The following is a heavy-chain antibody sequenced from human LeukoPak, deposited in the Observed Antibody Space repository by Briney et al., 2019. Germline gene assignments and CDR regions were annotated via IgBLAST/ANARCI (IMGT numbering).Heavy chain of an antibody. Sequence: SETLSLTCTVSGGSISSSSYYWGWIRQPPGKGLEWIGSIYYSGSTYYNPSLKSRVTISVDTSKNQFSLKLSSVTAADTAVYYCARRLSRRYCSGGSCYGMAFDIWGQGTMVTVSS. CDR3: ARRLSRRYCSGGSCYGMAFDI. J-gene: IGHJ3*02. CDR2: IYYSGST. CDR1: GGSISSSSYY. D-gene: IGHD2-15*01. V-gene: IGHV4-39*07.